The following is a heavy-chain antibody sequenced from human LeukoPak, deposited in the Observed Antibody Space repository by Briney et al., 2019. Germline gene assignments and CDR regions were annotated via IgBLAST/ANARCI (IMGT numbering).Heavy chain of an antibody. CDR1: GYTLTELS. V-gene: IGHV1-24*01. CDR3: ATAIPYYYDSSGYYFDY. D-gene: IGHD3-22*01. CDR2: FDPEDGET. Sequence: ASVKVSCKVSGYTLTELSMHWVRQAPGKGLESMGGFDPEDGETIYAQKFQGRVTMTEDTSTDTAYMELSSLRSEDTAVYYCATAIPYYYDSSGYYFDYWGQGTLVTVSS. J-gene: IGHJ4*02.